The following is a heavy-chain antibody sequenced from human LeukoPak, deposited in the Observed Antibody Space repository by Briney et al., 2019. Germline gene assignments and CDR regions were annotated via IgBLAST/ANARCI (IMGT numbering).Heavy chain of an antibody. CDR1: GGSITNYY. J-gene: IGHJ4*02. V-gene: IGHV4-4*07. D-gene: IGHD1-26*01. CDR3: ARGAVAYSGTYGLGY. CDR2: LYSSGSF. Sequence: PSETLSLTCTVSGGSITNYYWTWIRQPAGKGLEWIGRLYSSGSFNYNPSLKSRVSMSVDASNNQFSLHLTSVTAADTAVYYCARGAVAYSGTYGLGYWGQGTLVTVSS.